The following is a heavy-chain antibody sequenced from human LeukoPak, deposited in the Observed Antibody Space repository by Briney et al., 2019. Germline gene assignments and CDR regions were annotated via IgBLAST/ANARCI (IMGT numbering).Heavy chain of an antibody. V-gene: IGHV3-23*01. CDR2: IKESGDIT. J-gene: IGHJ4*02. CDR3: AKYCSGATCSGY. Sequence: GASLRLSCAASGFTFSSYRMCWVRQAPGKGPEWVSGIKESGDITYYADSVKGRFTVSRDNSKNTLYLQMNSLRAEDTAKYYCAKYCSGATCSGYWGQGTLVTVSS. D-gene: IGHD2-15*01. CDR1: GFTFSSYR.